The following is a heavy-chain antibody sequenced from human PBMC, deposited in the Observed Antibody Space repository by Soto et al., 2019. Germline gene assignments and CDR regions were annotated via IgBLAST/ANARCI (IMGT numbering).Heavy chain of an antibody. D-gene: IGHD2-15*01. Sequence: QVQLQESGPGLVKPSGTLSLTCAVSGGSISSSNWWSWVRQPPGKGLEWIGEIYHSGSTNYNPSLNSRVTISVDKSKNQFSLKLSSVTAADTAVYYCARVLYGGYCSGGSCFDYYYYGMDVWGQGTTVTVSS. CDR3: ARVLYGGYCSGGSCFDYYYYGMDV. CDR1: GGSISSSNW. CDR2: IYHSGST. J-gene: IGHJ6*02. V-gene: IGHV4-4*02.